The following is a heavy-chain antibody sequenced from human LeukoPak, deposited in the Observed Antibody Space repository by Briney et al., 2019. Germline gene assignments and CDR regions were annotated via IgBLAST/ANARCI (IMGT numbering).Heavy chain of an antibody. CDR3: AKVPDIAVAGIAGDY. CDR1: GFTFSSYA. V-gene: IGHV3-23*01. D-gene: IGHD6-19*01. Sequence: GGSLRLSCAASGFTFSSYAMSWVRQAPGKGLEWVSAISGSGGSTYYADSVKGRFTISRDNSKNTLYLQMNSLRAEDTAVYYCAKVPDIAVAGIAGDYWGQGTLVTVSS. CDR2: ISGSGGST. J-gene: IGHJ4*02.